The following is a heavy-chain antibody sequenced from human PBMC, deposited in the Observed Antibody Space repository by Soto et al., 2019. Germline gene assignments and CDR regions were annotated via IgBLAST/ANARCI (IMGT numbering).Heavy chain of an antibody. CDR2: IRSKGYGGTI. CDR3: SRGSFGYYGP. D-gene: IGHD2-2*03. CDR1: GFTFGDYM. J-gene: IGHJ5*02. Sequence: GGSLRLSCTASGFTFGDYMMSWVRQAPGKGLEWVGFIRSKGYGGTIQYAASVQGRFTISGDDSKSIAYLQMNSLKTEDSGLYYCSRGSFGYYGPWGPGTLVTVSS. V-gene: IGHV3-49*04.